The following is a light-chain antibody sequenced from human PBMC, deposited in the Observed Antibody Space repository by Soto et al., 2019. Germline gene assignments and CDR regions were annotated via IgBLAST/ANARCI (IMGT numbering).Light chain of an antibody. CDR3: QQYMSSVT. Sequence: EIVLTQSPGSLSLSPGQRATLSCRASQSVDTTFFAWYQKKPGQAPRLLIYGASKWATGIPDRFSGRGSGTDFTLIISRLEPEDFAVYYCQQYMSSVTFGQGTKLEIK. CDR2: GAS. J-gene: IGKJ1*01. V-gene: IGKV3-20*01. CDR1: QSVDTTF.